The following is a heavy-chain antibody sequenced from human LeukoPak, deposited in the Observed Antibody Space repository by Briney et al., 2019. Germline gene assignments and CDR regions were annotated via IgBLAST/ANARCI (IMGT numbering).Heavy chain of an antibody. J-gene: IGHJ4*02. CDR1: GVSVGSCDYF. V-gene: IGHV4-30-4*08. CDR2: IYFSGST. Sequence: SETLSLTCTVSGVSVGSCDYFWSWIRQPPGKGLEWIGYIYFSGSTDSNPSLESRVTVSIDTSKNQFSLKLRSVTAADTAVYYCTRNASPGYWGQGLLVTVSS. CDR3: TRNASPGY.